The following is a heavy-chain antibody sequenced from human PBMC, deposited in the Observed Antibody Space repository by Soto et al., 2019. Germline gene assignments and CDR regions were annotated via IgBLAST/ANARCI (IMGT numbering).Heavy chain of an antibody. J-gene: IGHJ6*03. V-gene: IGHV1-2*02. Sequence: QVQLVQSGAEVKKPGASVKVSCKASGYTFTGYYMHWVRQAPGQGLEWMGWINPNRGVTNYAQKFQGGVTMTRDTSISTAYMELSRLRSDDTAVYYCARGYSGYDNKRAYYYYYYMDVWGKGTTVTVSS. CDR2: INPNRGVT. D-gene: IGHD5-12*01. CDR3: ARGYSGYDNKRAYYYYYYMDV. CDR1: GYTFTGYY.